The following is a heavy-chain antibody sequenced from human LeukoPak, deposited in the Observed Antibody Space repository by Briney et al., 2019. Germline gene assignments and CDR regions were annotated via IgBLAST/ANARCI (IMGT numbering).Heavy chain of an antibody. J-gene: IGHJ6*03. CDR1: GFTFSSYS. CDR2: ISSSTYI. Sequence: GGSLRLSCAASGFTFSSYSMNWVRQAPGKGLEWVSSISSSTYIYYADSVKGRFTISRDNAKNSVYLQMNSLRAEETAIYYCARSRGYGDYYYYMDVWGKGTTVTVSS. D-gene: IGHD3-22*01. V-gene: IGHV3-21*01. CDR3: ARSRGYGDYYYYMDV.